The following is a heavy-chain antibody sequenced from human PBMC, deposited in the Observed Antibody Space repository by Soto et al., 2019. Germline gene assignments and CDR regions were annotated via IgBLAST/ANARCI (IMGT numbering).Heavy chain of an antibody. CDR3: ARDIGSLDNNGFDP. Sequence: SETLSLTCTVSGGSISSYYWSWIRQPPGKGLEWIGYIYYSGSTNYNPSLKSRVTISVDTSKNQFSLKLSSVTAADTAVYYCARDIGSLDNNGFDPWGQGTLVTVSS. J-gene: IGHJ5*02. V-gene: IGHV4-59*01. D-gene: IGHD5-12*01. CDR2: IYYSGST. CDR1: GGSISSYY.